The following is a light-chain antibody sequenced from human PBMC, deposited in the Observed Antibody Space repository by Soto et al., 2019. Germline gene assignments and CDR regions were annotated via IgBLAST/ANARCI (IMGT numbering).Light chain of an antibody. CDR3: QQYNSYSR. Sequence: DIQMTQSPSTLSASVGDRVTITCRASQSISSWLAWYQQKPGKAPKLLIYDASSLESGAPSRFSGSGSGTEFTLTISSLQPDDFATYYCQQYNSYSRFGQGTKLEIK. J-gene: IGKJ2*03. V-gene: IGKV1-5*01. CDR2: DAS. CDR1: QSISSW.